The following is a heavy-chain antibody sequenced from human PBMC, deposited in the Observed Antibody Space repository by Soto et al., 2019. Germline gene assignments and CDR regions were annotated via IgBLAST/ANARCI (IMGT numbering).Heavy chain of an antibody. J-gene: IGHJ4*02. CDR1: GYTFTSYY. CDR3: ARRSYYDSSGYYYYFDY. V-gene: IGHV1-46*01. D-gene: IGHD3-22*01. CDR2: INPSGGST. Sequence: ASVKVSCKASGYTFTSYYMHWVRQAPGQGLEWMGIINPSGGSTSYAQKFQGRVTMTRDTSTSTVYMELSSLRSEDTAVYYCARRSYYDSSGYYYYFDYWGQGILVTVSS.